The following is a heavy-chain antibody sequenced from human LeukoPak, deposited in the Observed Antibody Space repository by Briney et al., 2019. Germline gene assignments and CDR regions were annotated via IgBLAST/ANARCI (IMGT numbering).Heavy chain of an antibody. V-gene: IGHV3-49*04. CDR1: GFTFGDHA. Sequence: PGRSLRLSCTASGFTFGDHAMSWVRQAPGKGLEWVGFIRSKAYRGTTEYAASVKGRFTISRDDSKSIAYLQMNSLKTEDTAVYYCTRGPIQLWPYYGMDVWGQGTTVIVSS. CDR3: TRGPIQLWPYYGMDV. D-gene: IGHD5-18*01. J-gene: IGHJ6*02. CDR2: IRSKAYRGTT.